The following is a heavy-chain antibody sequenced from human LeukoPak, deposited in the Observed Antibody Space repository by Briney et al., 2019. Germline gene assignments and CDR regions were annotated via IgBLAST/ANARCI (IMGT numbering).Heavy chain of an antibody. D-gene: IGHD1-1*01. CDR2: IYHSGST. CDR3: ARGRRYDFDY. V-gene: IGHV4-30-2*01. J-gene: IGHJ4*02. Sequence: ESSETLSLTCAVSGGSISSGGYSWSWIRQPPGKGLEWIGYIYHSGSTYYNPSLKSRVTISVDRSKNQFSLKLSSVTAADTAVYYCARGRRYDFDYWGQGTLVTVSS. CDR1: GGSISSGGYS.